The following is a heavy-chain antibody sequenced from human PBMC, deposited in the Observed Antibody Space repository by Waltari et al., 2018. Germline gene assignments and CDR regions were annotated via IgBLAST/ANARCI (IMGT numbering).Heavy chain of an antibody. V-gene: IGHV3-53*01. CDR2: VYNGDYT. CDR3: ARHLMSLHSRSGWYGPQYHFYGLDV. Sequence: EVQLVESGGGLIQPGGSLRLSCAASGFSVYSTDMCWVRPAPGTGLECVAVVYNGDYTYYADSVKGRFTISRDTSKNTIYLQMNRLRAEDTAVYYCARHLMSLHSRSGWYGPQYHFYGLDVWGQGTTVTVSS. CDR1: GFSVYSTD. D-gene: IGHD6-19*01. J-gene: IGHJ6*02.